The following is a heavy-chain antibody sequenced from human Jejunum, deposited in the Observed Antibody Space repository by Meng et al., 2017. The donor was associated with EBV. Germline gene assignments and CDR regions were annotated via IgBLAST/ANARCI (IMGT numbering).Heavy chain of an antibody. D-gene: IGHD3-3*01. CDR3: ARYGSGYFPALWY. Sequence: QVQLQGSGPGLAKPSWTRSLTCAVSGDSISSSNRWSWVRQPPGKGLEWIGEIHHSGSTNYNPSLKSRVTISVDKSKNQFSLKLSSVTAADTAVYYCARYGSGYFPALWYWGQGTLVTVSS. V-gene: IGHV4-4*02. J-gene: IGHJ4*02. CDR2: IHHSGST. CDR1: GDSISSSNR.